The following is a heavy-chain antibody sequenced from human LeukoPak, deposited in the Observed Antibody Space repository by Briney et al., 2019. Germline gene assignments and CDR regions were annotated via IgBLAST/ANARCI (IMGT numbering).Heavy chain of an antibody. CDR2: IYYGGST. Sequence: PSETLSLTCTVSGGSISSSSYYWGWIRQPPGKGLDWIGSIYYGGSTYYNPSLKSRVTISVDTSKNQFSLKLSSVTAADTAVYYCARLRDGRWLLEYWGQGTLVTVSS. D-gene: IGHD5-24*01. V-gene: IGHV4-39*01. J-gene: IGHJ4*02. CDR1: GGSISSSSYY. CDR3: ARLRDGRWLLEY.